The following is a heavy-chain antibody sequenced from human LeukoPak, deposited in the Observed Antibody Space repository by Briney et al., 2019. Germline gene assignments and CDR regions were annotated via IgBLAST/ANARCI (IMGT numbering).Heavy chain of an antibody. Sequence: ASVKVSCKASGYTFTGYYMHWVRQAPGQGLEWMGRINPNSGGTNYAQKFQGRVTMTRDTSISTAYMELSRLRSDDTAVYYCARETDYKYGMDVWGQGTTVTVSS. J-gene: IGHJ6*02. CDR3: ARETDYKYGMDV. V-gene: IGHV1-2*06. CDR1: GYTFTGYY. CDR2: INPNSGGT.